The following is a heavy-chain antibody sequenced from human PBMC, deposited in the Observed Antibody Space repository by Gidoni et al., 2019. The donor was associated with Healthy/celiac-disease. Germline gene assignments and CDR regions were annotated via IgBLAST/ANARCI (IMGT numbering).Heavy chain of an antibody. CDR2: IIPIFGTA. CDR3: AREGGYCSSTSCSGPLYYYMDV. Sequence: QVQLVQSGAEVKKPGSSVKVSCKASGGTFSSYAIRWVRQAPGQGLELMGGIIPIFGTANYAQKFQGRVTITADKSTSTAYMELSSLRSEDTAVYYYAREGGYCSSTSCSGPLYYYMDVWGKGTTVTVSS. CDR1: GGTFSSYA. D-gene: IGHD2-2*01. V-gene: IGHV1-69*06. J-gene: IGHJ6*03.